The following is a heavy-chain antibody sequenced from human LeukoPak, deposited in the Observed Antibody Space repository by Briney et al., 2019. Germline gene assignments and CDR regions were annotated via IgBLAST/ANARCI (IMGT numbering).Heavy chain of an antibody. CDR2: IYTSGST. V-gene: IGHV4-61*02. CDR3: ARAGGYCSGGSCRFDY. J-gene: IGHJ4*02. Sequence: SETLSLTCTVSGGSISSGSYYWSWIRQPAGKGLEWIGRIYTSGSTNYNPSLKSRVTISVDTSKNQFSLKLSSVTAADTAVYYCARAGGYCSGGSCRFDYWGQGTLVTVSS. D-gene: IGHD2-15*01. CDR1: GGSISSGSYY.